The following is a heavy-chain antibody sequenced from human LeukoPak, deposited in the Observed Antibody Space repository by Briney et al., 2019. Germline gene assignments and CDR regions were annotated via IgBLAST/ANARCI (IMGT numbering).Heavy chain of an antibody. J-gene: IGHJ4*02. CDR3: ARDPTTVYNVAYYFDL. D-gene: IGHD4-17*01. CDR1: GVSFSGHY. CDR2: INDRGHT. Sequence: SETLSLTCAVYGVSFSGHYWSWVRQSPERGLEWIGEINDRGHTNYNPSLKSRLTLSVDTSKKEFSLKLRSVTAADTAVYFCARDPTTVYNVAYYFDLWGQGTLVTVSS. V-gene: IGHV4-34*01.